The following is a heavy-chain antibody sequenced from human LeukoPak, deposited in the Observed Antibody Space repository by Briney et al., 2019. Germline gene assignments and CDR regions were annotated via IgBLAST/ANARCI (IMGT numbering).Heavy chain of an antibody. J-gene: IGHJ4*02. Sequence: SETLSLTCTVSGGSISSYYWSWIRQPPGKGLEWIGYMYYSGSTNYNPSLKSRVTISVDTSKNQFSLKLSSVTAADTAVYYCAREPIGYCSGGSCYSGLYYFDYWGQGTLVTVSS. V-gene: IGHV4-59*01. D-gene: IGHD2-15*01. CDR3: AREPIGYCSGGSCYSGLYYFDY. CDR1: GGSISSYY. CDR2: MYYSGST.